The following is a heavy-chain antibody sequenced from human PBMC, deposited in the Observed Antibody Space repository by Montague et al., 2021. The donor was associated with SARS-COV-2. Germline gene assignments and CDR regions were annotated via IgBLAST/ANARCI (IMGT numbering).Heavy chain of an antibody. CDR2: IYNSGST. Sequence: SETLSLTCTVSGGSISRYSWTWIRQPPGKGLEWIGYIYNSGSTNYSPSLTSRVTISVDTSKNQFSLKLSSVAAADTAVYYCARVGRGSSWYEVAFDIWGQGTMVTVSP. J-gene: IGHJ3*02. D-gene: IGHD6-13*01. V-gene: IGHV4-59*01. CDR3: ARVGRGSSWYEVAFDI. CDR1: GGSISRYS.